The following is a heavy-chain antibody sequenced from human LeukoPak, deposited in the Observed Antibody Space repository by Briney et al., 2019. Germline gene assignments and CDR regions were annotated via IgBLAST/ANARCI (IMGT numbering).Heavy chain of an antibody. CDR2: INHSGST. CDR3: ARLGRARRGGTTVTTEAYYYMDV. J-gene: IGHJ6*03. D-gene: IGHD4-17*01. V-gene: IGHV4-34*01. Sequence: SETLSLTCAVYGGSFSGYYWSWIRQPPGKGLEWIGEINHSGSTNYNPSLKSRVTISVDTSKNQSSLKLSSVTAADTAVYYCARLGRARRGGTTVTTEAYYYMDVWGKGTTVTVSS. CDR1: GGSFSGYY.